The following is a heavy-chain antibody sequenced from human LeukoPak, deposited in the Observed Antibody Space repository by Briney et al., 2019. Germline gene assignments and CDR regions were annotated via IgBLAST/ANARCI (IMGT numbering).Heavy chain of an antibody. V-gene: IGHV3-21*01. J-gene: IGHJ4*02. D-gene: IGHD6-13*01. CDR2: ISSSSSYI. CDR1: GFTFSSYK. CDR3: ARSGYSSSLLDY. Sequence: TGGSLRLSCAASGFTFSSYKMNWVRQAPGKGLEWVSSISSSSSYIYYADSVKGRFTISRDNAKNSLYLQMNSLRAEDTAVYYCARSGYSSSLLDYWGQGTLVTVSS.